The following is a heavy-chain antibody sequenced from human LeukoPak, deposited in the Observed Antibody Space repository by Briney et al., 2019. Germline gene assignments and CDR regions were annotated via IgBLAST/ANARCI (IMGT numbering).Heavy chain of an antibody. V-gene: IGHV4-34*01. D-gene: IGHD6-19*01. CDR3: ARVSRWFLAVAGYADF. CDR1: GGSFSGYS. CDR2: TNHRGSA. Sequence: SETLSLTCAFSGGSFSGYSWSWIRQTPAQGLEWIGETNHRGSANYNPSLKSRVTISVDASKSQFSLKLSSVTAADTAVYYCARVSRWFLAVAGYADFWGQGTQVTVSS. J-gene: IGHJ4*02.